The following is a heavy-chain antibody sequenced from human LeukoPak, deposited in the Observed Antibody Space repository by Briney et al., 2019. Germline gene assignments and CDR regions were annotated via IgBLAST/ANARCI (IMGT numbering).Heavy chain of an antibody. CDR1: GFSISSGGYY. D-gene: IGHD1-1*01. CDR3: ARLRGVQTVSYWYFDL. Sequence: PSQTLSLTCTVSGFSISSGGYYWSCIRQHPGKGLEWIGYIYYSGSTYYNPSLKSRVTISVDTSKNQFSLKLSSVTAADTAVYYCARLRGVQTVSYWYFDLWGRGTLVTVSS. CDR2: IYYSGST. V-gene: IGHV4-31*03. J-gene: IGHJ2*01.